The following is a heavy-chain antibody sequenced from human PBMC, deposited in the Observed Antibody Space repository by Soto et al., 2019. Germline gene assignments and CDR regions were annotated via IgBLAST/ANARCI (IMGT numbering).Heavy chain of an antibody. V-gene: IGHV3-30-3*01. D-gene: IGHD1-26*01. Sequence: PGGSLRLSCAASGFTFSAYAMHWVRQAPGKGLEWVAVISYDGSSKYYADSVKGRFTISRDNSKKTLDLQMNSLRAEDTAVYYCARVLSGSYLYFFDYWGQGTLVTVSS. CDR1: GFTFSAYA. CDR3: ARVLSGSYLYFFDY. J-gene: IGHJ4*02. CDR2: ISYDGSSK.